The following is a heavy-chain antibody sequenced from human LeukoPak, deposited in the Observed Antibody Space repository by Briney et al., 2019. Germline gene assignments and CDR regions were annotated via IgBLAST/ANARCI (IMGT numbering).Heavy chain of an antibody. CDR1: GGSISSHY. Sequence: SETLSLTCTVSGGSISSHYWSWIRQPPGKGLEWIGEINHSGSTNYNPSLKSRVTISVDTSKNQFSLKLSSVTAADTAVYYCARGRIAAAGTLAGWFDPWGQGTLVTVSS. CDR3: ARGRIAAAGTLAGWFDP. V-gene: IGHV4-34*01. D-gene: IGHD6-13*01. J-gene: IGHJ5*02. CDR2: INHSGST.